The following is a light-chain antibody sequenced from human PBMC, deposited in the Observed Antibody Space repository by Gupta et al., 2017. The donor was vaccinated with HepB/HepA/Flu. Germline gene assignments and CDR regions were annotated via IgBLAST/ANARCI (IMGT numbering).Light chain of an antibody. CDR3: AAWDTSLNAVV. CDR1: SSNVGSNN. J-gene: IGLJ2*01. CDR2: YND. V-gene: IGLV1-44*01. Sequence: HSVLTQSTSISGTPGQRVTISCSGSSSNVGSNNVNRYQQLPGTAPKLLIYYNDERPSGVPDRISGSKSGTSASLAISGLQSEDEADYYCAAWDTSLNAVVFGGGTKLTVL.